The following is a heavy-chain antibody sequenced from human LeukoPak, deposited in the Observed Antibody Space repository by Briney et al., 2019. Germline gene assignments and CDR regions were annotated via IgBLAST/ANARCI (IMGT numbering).Heavy chain of an antibody. CDR1: GFIFSNYA. Sequence: GGSLRLSCAASGFIFSNYAMQWVRQAPGKGLEWVAFIRYDGSNKYYADSVKGRFTISRDNSKNTLYLQMNSLRAEDTAVYYCANGLLWFGELLYDAFDIWGQGTMVTVSS. CDR3: ANGLLWFGELLYDAFDI. V-gene: IGHV3-30*02. J-gene: IGHJ3*02. D-gene: IGHD3-10*01. CDR2: IRYDGSNK.